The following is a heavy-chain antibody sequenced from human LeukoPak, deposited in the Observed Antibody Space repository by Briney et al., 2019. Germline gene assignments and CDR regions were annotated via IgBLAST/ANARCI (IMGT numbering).Heavy chain of an antibody. D-gene: IGHD2-2*01. CDR1: GFTFSSCA. CDR3: ARPGYCSSTSCYRPYYYYGMDV. J-gene: IGHJ6*02. Sequence: GGSLRLSCAASGFTFSSCAMSWVRQAPGKGLEWVSSISSGGDTYYADSVKGRFTISRDNSKNTLYLQMNSLRAEDTAVYYCARPGYCSSTSCYRPYYYYGMDVWGQGTAVTVSS. CDR2: ISSGGDT. V-gene: IGHV3-23*01.